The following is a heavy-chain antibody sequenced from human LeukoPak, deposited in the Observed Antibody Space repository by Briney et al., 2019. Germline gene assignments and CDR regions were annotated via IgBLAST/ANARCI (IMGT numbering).Heavy chain of an antibody. D-gene: IGHD6-13*01. Sequence: ASVKVSCKASGYTFTSYGITWVRQAPGQGLEWMGWISAYNGNTDYAQKLQGRVTMTTDTSTSTAYMELRSLRSEDTAVYYCARGGRLAAAGTSPFDYWGQGTLVTVSS. CDR3: ARGGRLAAAGTSPFDY. CDR2: ISAYNGNT. J-gene: IGHJ4*02. V-gene: IGHV1-18*01. CDR1: GYTFTSYG.